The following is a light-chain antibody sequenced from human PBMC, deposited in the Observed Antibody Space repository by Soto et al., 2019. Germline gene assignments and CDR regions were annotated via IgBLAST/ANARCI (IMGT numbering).Light chain of an antibody. V-gene: IGLV2-8*01. Sequence: QSALTQPPSASGSPGQSVTISCTGTSSDVGAYKYVSWYQQYPGKAPKLMIYEVSKRPSGVPDRFSGSKSGNTASLTVSGLQDEDEADYYCTSDVGRGIWVFGGGTKLTVL. J-gene: IGLJ3*02. CDR3: TSDVGRGIWV. CDR2: EVS. CDR1: SSDVGAYKY.